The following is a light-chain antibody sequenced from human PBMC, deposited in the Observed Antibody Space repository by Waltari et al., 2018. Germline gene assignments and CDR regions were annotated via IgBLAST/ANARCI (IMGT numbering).Light chain of an antibody. Sequence: EIVLTQYPGTLSLSPGERATLSCRASQSVGKYLAWYQQKPGQAPRLLIYHTSTRATGIPDRFSGSGSGTDFSLTISRLEPEDFAVYHCQMYVNLPATFGQGTKVEI. CDR2: HTS. J-gene: IGKJ1*01. V-gene: IGKV3-20*01. CDR3: QMYVNLPAT. CDR1: QSVGKY.